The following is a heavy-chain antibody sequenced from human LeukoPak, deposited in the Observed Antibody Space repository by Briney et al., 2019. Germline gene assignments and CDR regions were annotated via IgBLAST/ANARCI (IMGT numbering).Heavy chain of an antibody. D-gene: IGHD3-22*01. J-gene: IGHJ4*02. Sequence: SETLSLTCTVSGDSINSLDLWSWVRQPPGKGLEWIGEMYLSGTTHSNPSVESRVTIDKSKNQFFLNLSSVTAADTAVYYCAGLVGRYSSGLYYYYFDYWGQGTLVTVSS. CDR1: GDSINSLDL. V-gene: IGHV4-4*02. CDR2: MYLSGTT. CDR3: AGLVGRYSSGLYYYYFDY.